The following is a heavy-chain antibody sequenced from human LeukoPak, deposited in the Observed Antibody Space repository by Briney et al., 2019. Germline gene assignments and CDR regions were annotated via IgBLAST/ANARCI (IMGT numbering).Heavy chain of an antibody. Sequence: PGGSLRLSCAASGFAVSSNYMSWVRQAPGKGPEWVSVIYSNGDTYYAGSVKGRFTMSRDNSKNTLYLQMNSLGTEDTAVYYCARGEGGKLATPEDYWGQGTLVTVSS. CDR3: ARGEGGKLATPEDY. CDR2: IYSNGDT. D-gene: IGHD1-14*01. J-gene: IGHJ4*02. V-gene: IGHV3-53*01. CDR1: GFAVSSNY.